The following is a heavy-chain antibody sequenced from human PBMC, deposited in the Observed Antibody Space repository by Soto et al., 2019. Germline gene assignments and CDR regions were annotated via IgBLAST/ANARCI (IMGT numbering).Heavy chain of an antibody. CDR2: VHYSGAT. V-gene: IGHV4-31*03. CDR3: ASDLRGRGSGRFDP. CDR1: GDSITSGGYY. J-gene: IGHJ5*02. D-gene: IGHD3-10*01. Sequence: QVQLQESGPGLVKPSQTLSLTCTVSGDSITSGGYYWTWIRQHPGKGLEWIGYVHYSGATYYNPSRTSRVTISVDSPHAQVSLKLSSVTAADTALYYCASDLRGRGSGRFDPWGQGTLVTVSS.